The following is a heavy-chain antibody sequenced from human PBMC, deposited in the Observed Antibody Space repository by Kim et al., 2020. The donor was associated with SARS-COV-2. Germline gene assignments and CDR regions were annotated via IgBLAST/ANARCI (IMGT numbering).Heavy chain of an antibody. CDR3: AREGTSYYYFDY. Sequence: SETLSLTCTVSGGSISNYYWSWIRQPPGKGLEWIGYIYYSGSTNYNPSLKSRVTISVDTSKNQFSLKLSSVTAADTAVYYCAREGTSYYYFDYWGQGTLVTVSS. D-gene: IGHD2-2*01. V-gene: IGHV4-59*13. J-gene: IGHJ4*02. CDR1: GGSISNYY. CDR2: IYYSGST.